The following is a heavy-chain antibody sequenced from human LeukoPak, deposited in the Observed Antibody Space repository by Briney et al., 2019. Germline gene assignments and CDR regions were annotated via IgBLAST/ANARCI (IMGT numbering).Heavy chain of an antibody. CDR1: GDSISNSDYH. V-gene: IGHV4-39*01. Sequence: WETLSLTCTVSGDSISNSDYHWGWIRQSPGKGLEWIGSVYYSGSTNYSPSLKSRFTISIDTSQNHFSLKLSSVTAADTAVYYCAIHPGETWGVFDHWGQGTLVTASS. D-gene: IGHD3-16*01. J-gene: IGHJ4*02. CDR2: VYYSGST. CDR3: AIHPGETWGVFDH.